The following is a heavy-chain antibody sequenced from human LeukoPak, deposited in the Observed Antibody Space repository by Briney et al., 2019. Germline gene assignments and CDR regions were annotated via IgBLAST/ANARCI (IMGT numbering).Heavy chain of an antibody. D-gene: IGHD3-3*01. V-gene: IGHV3-30*02. J-gene: IGHJ4*02. CDR2: IRYDGSNK. Sequence: HTGGSLRLSCAASGFTFSSYGMHWVRQAPGKGLEWVAFIRYDGSNKYYADSVKGRFTISRDNSKNTLYLQMNSLRAEDTAVYYCVGVRSLEWLSLDYWGQGTLVTVSS. CDR3: VGVRSLEWLSLDY. CDR1: GFTFSSYG.